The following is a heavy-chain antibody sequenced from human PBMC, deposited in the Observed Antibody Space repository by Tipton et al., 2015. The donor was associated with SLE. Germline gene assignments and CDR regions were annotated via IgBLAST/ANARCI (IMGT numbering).Heavy chain of an antibody. CDR1: GFTFSSYE. J-gene: IGHJ4*02. D-gene: IGHD6-19*01. V-gene: IGHV3-48*03. Sequence: VQLVQSGGGLVQPGGSLRLSCAASGFTFSSYEMNWVRQAPGKGLEWVSYISSSGSTIYYADSVKGRFTISRDNAKNSLYLQMDSLRAEDTAVYYCASGYTSGGDLFDYWGQGPLVTVSS. CDR2: ISSSGSTI. CDR3: ASGYTSGGDLFDY.